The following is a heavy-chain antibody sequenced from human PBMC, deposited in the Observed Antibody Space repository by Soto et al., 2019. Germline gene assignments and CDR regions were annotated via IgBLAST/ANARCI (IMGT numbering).Heavy chain of an antibody. V-gene: IGHV3-64D*06. Sequence: GESLRLSCSASGFTFSSYAMHWVRQAPGKGLEYVSAISSNGGSTYYADSVKGRFTISRDNSKNTLYLQMSSLRAEDTAVYYCVKELADFWSGYSDYWGQGTLVTVSS. CDR2: ISSNGGST. D-gene: IGHD3-3*01. J-gene: IGHJ4*02. CDR3: VKELADFWSGYSDY. CDR1: GFTFSSYA.